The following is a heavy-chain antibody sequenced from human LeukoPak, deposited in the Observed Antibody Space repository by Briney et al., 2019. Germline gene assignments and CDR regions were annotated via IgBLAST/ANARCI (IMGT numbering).Heavy chain of an antibody. CDR1: GDSISSSYW. Sequence: PSETLSLTCAVSGDSISSSYWWSWVRQPPGKGLEWIGEIFHSGNTNYNPPLKSRVTISVDKSKNQFSLKLSSVTAADTAVYYCARVGRYGSKDYWGQGTLVTVSS. D-gene: IGHD3-10*01. J-gene: IGHJ4*02. V-gene: IGHV4-4*02. CDR2: IFHSGNT. CDR3: ARVGRYGSKDY.